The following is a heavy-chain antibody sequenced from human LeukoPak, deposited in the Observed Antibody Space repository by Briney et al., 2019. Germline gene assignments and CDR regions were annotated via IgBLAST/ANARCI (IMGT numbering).Heavy chain of an antibody. J-gene: IGHJ4*02. D-gene: IGHD5-12*01. CDR1: GFTFSSYS. CDR2: ISYDGSNK. Sequence: PGRSLRLSCAASGFTFSSYSMNWVRQAPGKGLEWVAVISYDGSNKYYADSVKGRFTISRDNSKNTLYLQMNSLRAEDTAVYYCAKAGYSGYAEYFDYWGQGTLVTVSS. V-gene: IGHV3-30*18. CDR3: AKAGYSGYAEYFDY.